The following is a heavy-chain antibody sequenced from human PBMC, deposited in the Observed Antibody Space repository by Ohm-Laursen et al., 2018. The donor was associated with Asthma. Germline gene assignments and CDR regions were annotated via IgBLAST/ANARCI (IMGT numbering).Heavy chain of an antibody. V-gene: IGHV1-69*13. CDR3: ARGWYSSGAWGLFDY. J-gene: IGHJ4*02. D-gene: IGHD6-19*01. Sequence: ASVKVSCKASGGTFTTYTISWVRQAPGQGLEWLGGIIPILSTANYAQNFQGRVTITAAESTSTAYLEMSSLRSEDTAVYYCARGWYSSGAWGLFDYWGQGTLVTVSS. CDR1: GGTFTTYT. CDR2: IIPILSTA.